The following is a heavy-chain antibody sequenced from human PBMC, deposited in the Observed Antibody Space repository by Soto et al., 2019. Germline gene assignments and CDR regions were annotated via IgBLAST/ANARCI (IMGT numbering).Heavy chain of an antibody. Sequence: QVQLQESGPGLVKPSETLSLTCTVSGGSISSYYWSWIRQPPGKGLEWIGYIYYSGSTNYNPSLKSRVTISVDTSKNQFSLKLRSVTAADTALYYCARDSGGYDLGYSPLDYWGQGTLVTVSS. CDR1: GGSISSYY. CDR2: IYYSGST. J-gene: IGHJ4*02. D-gene: IGHD5-12*01. CDR3: ARDSGGYDLGYSPLDY. V-gene: IGHV4-59*01.